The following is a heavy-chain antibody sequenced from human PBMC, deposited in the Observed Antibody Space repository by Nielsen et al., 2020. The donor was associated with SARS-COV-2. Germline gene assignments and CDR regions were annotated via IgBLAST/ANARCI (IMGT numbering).Heavy chain of an antibody. CDR3: ARGKVAALFDY. CDR2: IYYSGST. CDR1: GGSISSSSYY. D-gene: IGHD2-15*01. J-gene: IGHJ4*02. V-gene: IGHV4-39*07. Sequence: SETLSLTCTVSGGSISSSSYYWGWIRQPPGKGLEWIGSIYYSGSTYYNPSLKSRVTISVDTSKNQFSLKLSSVTAADTAVYYCARGKVAALFDYWGQGTLVTVSS.